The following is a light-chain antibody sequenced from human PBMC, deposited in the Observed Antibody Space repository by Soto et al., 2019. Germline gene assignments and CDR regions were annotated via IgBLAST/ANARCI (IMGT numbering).Light chain of an antibody. Sequence: DIVLTQSPGTLYLSPGERATLSCKASQTISNTFLAWYQRRPGQAPRLLIYGASGRATGIPDRFSGSGSGTDFTLTISRLEPEDFAVYYCQQFGVSPTFGGGTKVEIK. V-gene: IGKV3-20*01. CDR1: QTISNTF. J-gene: IGKJ4*01. CDR3: QQFGVSPT. CDR2: GAS.